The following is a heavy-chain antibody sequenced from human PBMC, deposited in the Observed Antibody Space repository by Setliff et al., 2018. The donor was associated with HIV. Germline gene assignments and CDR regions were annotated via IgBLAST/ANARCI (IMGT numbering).Heavy chain of an antibody. CDR2: IKQDGSEK. Sequence: GGSLRLSCVASGFTFSSNWLSWVRQAPGKGLEWVANIKQDGSEKYYVDSVKGRFTISRDNAKNSLYLQVNNLRAEDTAVYYCARGPSSTHWSPGYFQHWGQGTPVTVCS. J-gene: IGHJ1*01. CDR1: GFTFSSNW. CDR3: ARGPSSTHWSPGYFQH. D-gene: IGHD2-8*02. V-gene: IGHV3-7*03.